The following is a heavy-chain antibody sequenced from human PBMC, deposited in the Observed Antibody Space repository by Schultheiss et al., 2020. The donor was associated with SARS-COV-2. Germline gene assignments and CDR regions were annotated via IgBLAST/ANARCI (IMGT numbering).Heavy chain of an antibody. J-gene: IGHJ5*02. CDR1: GGSISSGGYY. D-gene: IGHD4-17*01. CDR3: ARGVSVTTGPGWFDP. V-gene: IGHV4-31*03. Sequence: SETLSLTCTVSGGSISSGGYYWSWIRQHPGKGLEWIGYIYYSGSTNYNPSLKSRVTISVDKSKNQFSLKLSSVTAADTAVYYCARGVSVTTGPGWFDPWGQGALVTVSS. CDR2: IYYSGST.